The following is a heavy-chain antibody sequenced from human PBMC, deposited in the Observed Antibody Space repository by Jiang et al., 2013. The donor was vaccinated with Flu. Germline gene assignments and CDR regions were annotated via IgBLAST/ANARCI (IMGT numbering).Heavy chain of an antibody. Sequence: EWIGYIFYSGNTKYNPSLKSRVTISVDTSKNQFSLKLSSVTAADTAVYYCARAFTIVSGGAVEYWGLGTLVTVSS. CDR2: IFYSGNT. V-gene: IGHV4-59*01. D-gene: IGHD2-15*01. CDR3: ARAFTIVSGGAVEY. J-gene: IGHJ4*02.